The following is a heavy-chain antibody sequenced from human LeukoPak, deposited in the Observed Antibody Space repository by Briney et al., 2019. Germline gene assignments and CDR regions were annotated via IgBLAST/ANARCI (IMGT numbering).Heavy chain of an antibody. CDR3: GCMGGSGSYYNGHFDY. CDR2: IIPIFGTA. Sequence: SVKVSCKASGGTFSSYAISWVRQAPGQGLEWMGGIIPIFGTANYAQKFQGRVTITADESTSTAYMELSSLRSEDTAVYYCGCMGGSGSYYNGHFDYWGQGTLVTVSS. CDR1: GGTFSSYA. D-gene: IGHD3-10*01. V-gene: IGHV1-69*13. J-gene: IGHJ4*02.